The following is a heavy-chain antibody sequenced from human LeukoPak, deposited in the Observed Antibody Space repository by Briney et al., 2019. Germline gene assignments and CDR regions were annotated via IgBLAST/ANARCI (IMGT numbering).Heavy chain of an antibody. V-gene: IGHV3-21*01. Sequence: GGSLRLSCAASGFTFSSYSMNWVRQAPGKGLEWVSSISSSSSYIYYADSVKGRFTISRDNAKNSLYLQMNSLRAEDTAVYYCAKDKIWGEDYFDYWGQGTLVTVSS. J-gene: IGHJ4*02. CDR1: GFTFSSYS. D-gene: IGHD3-16*01. CDR3: AKDKIWGEDYFDY. CDR2: ISSSSSYI.